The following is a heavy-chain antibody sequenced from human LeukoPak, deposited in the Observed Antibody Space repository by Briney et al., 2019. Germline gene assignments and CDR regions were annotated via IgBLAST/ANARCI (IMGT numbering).Heavy chain of an antibody. D-gene: IGHD6-6*01. CDR3: ARGPTRQYFDS. CDR1: GGSISSSSYY. CDR2: IYYSGTT. V-gene: IGHV4-39*07. Sequence: SETLSLTCTVSGGSISSSSYYWGWIRQPPGKGLEWIGSIYYSGTTYYNLSLKSRVTISVDTSKNQFSLKLSSVTAADTAVYYCARGPTRQYFDSWGRGTQVTVSS. J-gene: IGHJ4*02.